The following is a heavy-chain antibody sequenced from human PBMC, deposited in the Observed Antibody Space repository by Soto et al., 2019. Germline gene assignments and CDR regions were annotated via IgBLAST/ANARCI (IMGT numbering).Heavy chain of an antibody. V-gene: IGHV4-39*01. J-gene: IGHJ4*02. CDR1: GGSISSSSYY. CDR3: ARQGIYGDYEFDY. D-gene: IGHD4-17*01. CDR2: IYYSGST. Sequence: ETLSLTCTVSGGSISSSSYYWGWIRQPPGKGLEWIGSIYYSGSTYYNPSLKSRVTISVDTSKNQFSLKLSSVTAADTAVYYCARQGIYGDYEFDYWGQGTLVTVSS.